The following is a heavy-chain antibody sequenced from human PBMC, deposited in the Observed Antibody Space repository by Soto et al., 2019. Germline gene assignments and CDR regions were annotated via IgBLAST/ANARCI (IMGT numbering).Heavy chain of an antibody. CDR1: ADSITAYY. CDR3: ARGGGRYYKYWFAP. D-gene: IGHD1-26*01. Sequence: SETLSLTCTVSADSITAYYWNWVRQSPGEGLEWIGYIYYSGSTSYKSSLKSRVTISLDTSKNQVSLKLSSVTAADTAVYYCARGGGRYYKYWFAPWGQGTLVTVSS. J-gene: IGHJ5*02. CDR2: IYYSGST. V-gene: IGHV4-59*01.